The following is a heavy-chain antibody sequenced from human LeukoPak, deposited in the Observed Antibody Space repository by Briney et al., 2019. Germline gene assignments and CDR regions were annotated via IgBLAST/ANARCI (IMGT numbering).Heavy chain of an antibody. CDR2: ISGTGGSA. CDR3: AKGYGKMGSGSYFPRS. D-gene: IGHD3-10*01. V-gene: IGHV3-23*01. CDR1: GFTFSSYA. Sequence: GGSPRLSCSASGFTFSSYAMSWVRQAPGKGLEWVSTISGTGGSAKYADSVKGRFTISRDNSKNTLYLQMNSLRAEDTAVYYCAKGYGKMGSGSYFPRSWGQGTLVTVSS. J-gene: IGHJ4*02.